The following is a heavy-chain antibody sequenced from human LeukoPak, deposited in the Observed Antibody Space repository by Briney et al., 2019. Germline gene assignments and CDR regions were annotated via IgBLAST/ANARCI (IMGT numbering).Heavy chain of an antibody. V-gene: IGHV3-48*01. D-gene: IGHD2/OR15-2a*01. CDR1: GFTFSSYS. J-gene: IGHJ4*02. CDR3: ARDLSDRRRALGY. Sequence: GGALRLSCAASGFTFSSYSMKWLRQAPGKGLEGLSYFSSSSSTIYYAASVKGRFTISRDNAKNSLYLQMNSLRAEDTAVYYCARDLSDRRRALGYWGQGTLVTVSS. CDR2: FSSSSSTI.